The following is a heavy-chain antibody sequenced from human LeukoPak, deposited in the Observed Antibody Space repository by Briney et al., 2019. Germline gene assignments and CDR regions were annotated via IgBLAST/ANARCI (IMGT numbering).Heavy chain of an antibody. CDR3: ARLVYTYYYDSSGYPDY. J-gene: IGHJ4*02. Sequence: GASVKVSCKASGYTFTGYYMHWVRQAPGQGLGWMGWINPNSGGTNYAQKFQGRVTMTRDTSISTAYLQWSSLKASDTAMYYCARLVYTYYYDSSGYPDYWGQGTLVTVSS. D-gene: IGHD3-22*01. CDR2: INPNSGGT. V-gene: IGHV1-2*02. CDR1: GYTFTGYY.